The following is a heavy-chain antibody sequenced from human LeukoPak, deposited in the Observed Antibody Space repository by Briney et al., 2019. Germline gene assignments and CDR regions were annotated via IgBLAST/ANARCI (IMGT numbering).Heavy chain of an antibody. CDR3: VSHSDTLTSYSFDY. CDR1: GFSFSDYD. D-gene: IGHD3-9*01. J-gene: IGHJ4*02. Sequence: GGSLRLSCSASGFSFSDYDMSWVRQAPGKGLEWVSIIYDVGNAYYADSVKGRFTFSRDSSRNTLSLQMNSLRAEDTAVYYCVSHSDTLTSYSFDYWGQGTPVTVSS. CDR2: IYDVGNA. V-gene: IGHV3-53*01.